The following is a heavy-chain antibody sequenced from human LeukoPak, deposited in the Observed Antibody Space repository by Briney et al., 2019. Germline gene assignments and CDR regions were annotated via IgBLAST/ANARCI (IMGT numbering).Heavy chain of an antibody. Sequence: PGGSLRLSCAASGFTFRNHWRHWVRQAPGKGLVWVSHINGEESSTSYADSVKGRFTISRDNAKNTLYLQMNSLRVEDTAMYYCTRNPDGRNWFDPWGQGTLVTVSS. CDR3: TRNPDGRNWFDP. V-gene: IGHV3-74*01. CDR2: INGEESST. D-gene: IGHD1-14*01. CDR1: GFTFRNHW. J-gene: IGHJ5*02.